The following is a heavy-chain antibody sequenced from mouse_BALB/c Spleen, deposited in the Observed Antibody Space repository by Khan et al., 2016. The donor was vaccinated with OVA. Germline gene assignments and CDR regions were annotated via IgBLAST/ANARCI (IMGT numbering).Heavy chain of an antibody. CDR2: INPHIGET. J-gene: IGHJ2*01. Sequence: VQLKESGPELVTPGASVKISCQASGYSFTGYFMNWVMQSHGQSLEWIGRINPHIGETFYNQKFRDKATLTVDDSSRPAYMELRSLATEDSAVYYVERTYGSDFDYWGQGTTLTVSS. CDR1: GYSFTGYF. V-gene: IGHV1-20*02. D-gene: IGHD1-1*01. CDR3: ERTYGSDFDY.